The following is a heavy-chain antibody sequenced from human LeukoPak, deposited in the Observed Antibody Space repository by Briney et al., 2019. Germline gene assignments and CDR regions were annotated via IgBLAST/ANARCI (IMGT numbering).Heavy chain of an antibody. J-gene: IGHJ4*02. V-gene: IGHV3-30*18. CDR3: AKHVDTAVVTAFDY. D-gene: IGHD5-18*01. Sequence: GGSLRLSCAASGFTFSSYGMHWVRQAPGKGLEWVAVISYDGSNKYYADSVKGRFTISRHNSKNTLYLQMNSLRAEDTAVYYCAKHVDTAVVTAFDYWGQGTLVTVSS. CDR2: ISYDGSNK. CDR1: GFTFSSYG.